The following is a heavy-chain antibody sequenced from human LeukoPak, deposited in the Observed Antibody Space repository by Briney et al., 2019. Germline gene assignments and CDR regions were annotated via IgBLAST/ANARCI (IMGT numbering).Heavy chain of an antibody. J-gene: IGHJ4*02. CDR1: GYTFTSYY. CDR3: AVYYYDSSG. D-gene: IGHD3-22*01. Sequence: ASVKVSCKASGYTFTSYYMHWVRQAPGQGLEWMGIINPSGGSTSYAQKFQGRVTITADKSTSTAYMELSSLRSEDTAVYYCAVYYYDSSGWGQGTLVTVSS. V-gene: IGHV1-46*01. CDR2: INPSGGST.